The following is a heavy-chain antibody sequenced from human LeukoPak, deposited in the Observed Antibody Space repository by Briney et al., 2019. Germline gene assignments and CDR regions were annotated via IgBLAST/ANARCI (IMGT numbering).Heavy chain of an antibody. Sequence: SVKVSCKASGGTFSSYAISWVRQAPGQGLEWMGGIIPIFGTANYAQKFQGRVTITADESTSTAYMELSGLRSEDTAVYYCARQDWTNYYYGMDVWGQGTTVTVSS. D-gene: IGHD3/OR15-3a*01. V-gene: IGHV1-69*13. CDR3: ARQDWTNYYYGMDV. CDR2: IIPIFGTA. J-gene: IGHJ6*02. CDR1: GGTFSSYA.